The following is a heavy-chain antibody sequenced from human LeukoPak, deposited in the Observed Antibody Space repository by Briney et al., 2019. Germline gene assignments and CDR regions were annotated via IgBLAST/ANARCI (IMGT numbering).Heavy chain of an antibody. J-gene: IGHJ3*02. V-gene: IGHV4-61*02. CDR1: GASISSGTYY. D-gene: IGHD2-15*01. Sequence: TLSLTCPVSGASISSGTYYWTWIRQPAGKGLEWIGRILISGSRNYDPSLKSRVTISADTSKNQFSLELSSVTAADTAVYYCARDRYCSGGTCYSHDAFDIWGQGTMVTVSS. CDR2: ILISGSR. CDR3: ARDRYCSGGTCYSHDAFDI.